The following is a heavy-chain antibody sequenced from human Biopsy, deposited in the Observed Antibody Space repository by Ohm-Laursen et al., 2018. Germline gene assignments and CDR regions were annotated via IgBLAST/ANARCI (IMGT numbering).Heavy chain of an antibody. V-gene: IGHV1-69*06. Sequence: SVKVSCKSPRGTFSNYGVNWVRQAPGPGLEWLGGNIPILGTGNYAQKFQDRVTVAADTSTSTATMELRSLRSDDTAVYYCATKLTGYFHHWGQGTLVIVSS. CDR3: ATKLTGYFHH. D-gene: IGHD3-9*01. CDR2: NIPILGTG. J-gene: IGHJ1*01. CDR1: RGTFSNYG.